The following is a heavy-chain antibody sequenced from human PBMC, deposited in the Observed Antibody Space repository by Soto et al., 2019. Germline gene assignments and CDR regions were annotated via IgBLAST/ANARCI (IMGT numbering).Heavy chain of an antibody. J-gene: IGHJ4*02. CDR2: INAGNGYT. V-gene: IGHV1-3*01. Sequence: QVQLVQSGAEVKKPGASVKVSCKASGYTFTSYVIHWVRQAPGQRLEWMGWINAGNGYTKYSQKFQGRVTITRDTSASTAYMELNSLRSEDMAVYYCATWTWLVPFDYWGQGTLVTVSS. D-gene: IGHD6-19*01. CDR3: ATWTWLVPFDY. CDR1: GYTFTSYV.